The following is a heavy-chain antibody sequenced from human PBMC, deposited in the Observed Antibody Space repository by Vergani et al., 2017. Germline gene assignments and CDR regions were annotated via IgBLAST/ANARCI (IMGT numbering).Heavy chain of an antibody. CDR2: IIPIIRLA. CDR1: GDIFNNYT. D-gene: IGHD6-19*01. CDR3: ARVSPRDNSGWEPFDY. V-gene: IGHV1-69*02. J-gene: IGHJ4*02. Sequence: QVHLEQSGPEVKKPGSSVKVSCKASGDIFNNYTVTWVRQAPGQGLEWMGRIIPIIRLATSAQKFQDRVKITGDTSTNTVYMEMNNLRSEDTAVYYCARVSPRDNSGWEPFDYWGQGTLVTVSS.